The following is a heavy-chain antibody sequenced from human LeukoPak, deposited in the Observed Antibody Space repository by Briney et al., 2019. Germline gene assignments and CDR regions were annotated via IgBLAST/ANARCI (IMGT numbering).Heavy chain of an antibody. V-gene: IGHV1-18*01. CDR3: ARDKKVITSKVWFDP. CDR1: GYTFTSYG. CDR2: ISAYNGNT. J-gene: IGHJ5*02. D-gene: IGHD3-22*01. Sequence: ASVKVSCKASGYTFTSYGISWVRQAPGQGLEWMGWISAYNGNTNYAQKPQGRATMTTDSSTSTAYMELRSLRSDDTAVYYCARDKKVITSKVWFDPWGQGTLVTVSS.